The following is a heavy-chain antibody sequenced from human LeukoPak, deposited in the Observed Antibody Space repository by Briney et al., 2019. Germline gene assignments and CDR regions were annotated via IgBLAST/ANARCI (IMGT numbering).Heavy chain of an antibody. J-gene: IGHJ4*02. CDR1: GFTFRSYA. CDR2: IEGNSGST. V-gene: IGHV3-23*01. CDR3: AKDGGGSYGSFDF. D-gene: IGHD1-26*01. Sequence: GGSLRLSCAASGFTFRSYAMSWVRQAPGEGLEWVSAIEGNSGSTYYADSVKGRFTISRDNPKNTLYLHMDSLRAEDTAVYYCAKDGGGSYGSFDFWGQGTLVTVSS.